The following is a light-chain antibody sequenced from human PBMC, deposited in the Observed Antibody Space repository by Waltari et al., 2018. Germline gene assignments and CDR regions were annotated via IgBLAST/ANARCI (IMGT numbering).Light chain of an antibody. CDR3: SSWDDSLSGRV. CDR2: SND. CDR1: SSNIGSKP. Sequence: QSVLTQAPSASGTPGHRVTISCSGGSSNIGSKPVSWYQQLPGAAPKLLIYSNDRRPSGVPDRFSGSKSGTSASLAISGLQSEDEADYYCSSWDDSLSGRVFGPGTRVTVL. J-gene: IGLJ1*01. V-gene: IGLV1-44*01.